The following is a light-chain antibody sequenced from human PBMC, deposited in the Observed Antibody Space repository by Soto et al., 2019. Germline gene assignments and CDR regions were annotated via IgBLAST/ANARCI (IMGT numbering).Light chain of an antibody. J-gene: IGKJ5*01. CDR2: DAS. Sequence: EIVLTQSPATLSLSPGERATLSCRASQSVSSYLAWYQQKPGQAPRLLIYDASNRATGIPARFSGSGSGTDFTLTISRLEPKDFAVYYCQQHRDWPSTFGQGTRLEIK. V-gene: IGKV3-11*01. CDR3: QQHRDWPST. CDR1: QSVSSY.